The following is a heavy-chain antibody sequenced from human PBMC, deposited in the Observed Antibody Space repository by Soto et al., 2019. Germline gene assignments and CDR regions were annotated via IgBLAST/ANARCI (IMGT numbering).Heavy chain of an antibody. V-gene: IGHV1-18*01. J-gene: IGHJ6*02. Sequence: ASVKVSCKASGYTFTSYGISWVRQAPGQGLEWMGWISAYNGNTNYAQKLQGRVTMTTDTSTSTAYMELRSLRSDDTAVYYCARPYGSGSYYYYYGMDVWGQGTMVTVSS. D-gene: IGHD3-10*01. CDR1: GYTFTSYG. CDR2: ISAYNGNT. CDR3: ARPYGSGSYYYYYGMDV.